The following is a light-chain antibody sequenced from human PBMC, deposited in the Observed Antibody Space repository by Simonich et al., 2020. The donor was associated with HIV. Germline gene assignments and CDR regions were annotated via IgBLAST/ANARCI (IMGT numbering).Light chain of an antibody. CDR2: WAS. CDR3: QQYYKWPYT. Sequence: DIVMTQSPDSLGVSLGERATINCKSSQSVLYSSNNKNYLAWYQQKPGQPPKLLIYWASTRESWVPDRFSGSGSGTDFTLTISSLQAEDVAVYYCQQYYKWPYTFGQGTKLEIK. V-gene: IGKV4-1*01. J-gene: IGKJ2*01. CDR1: QSVLYSSNNKNY.